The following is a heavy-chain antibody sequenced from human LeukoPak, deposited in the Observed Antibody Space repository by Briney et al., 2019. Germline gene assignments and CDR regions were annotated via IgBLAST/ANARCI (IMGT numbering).Heavy chain of an antibody. CDR2: ISGSGGST. D-gene: IGHD3-22*01. J-gene: IGHJ4*02. Sequence: GGSLRLSCAASGFTFSTYTMNWVRQAPGKGLEWVSAISGSGGSTYYADSVKGRFTISRDNSKNTLYLQMNSLRAEDTAVYYCAKVQGSSGYYFDYWGQGTLVTVSS. V-gene: IGHV3-23*01. CDR1: GFTFSTYT. CDR3: AKVQGSSGYYFDY.